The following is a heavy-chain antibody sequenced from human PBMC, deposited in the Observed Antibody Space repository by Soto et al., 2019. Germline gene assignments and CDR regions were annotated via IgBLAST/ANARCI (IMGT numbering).Heavy chain of an antibody. Sequence: QLQLQESGPGLVKPSETLSLTCSVSGGTITRGDHFWSWVRQSPGKGLEWLGYIYYSGSTYYNPSLKGRVMMTIDTSKHQFSLNLSSVTAADTAVFYCGRGRTAIDVWGQGTTVTVSS. CDR1: GGTITRGDHF. V-gene: IGHV4-30-4*01. D-gene: IGHD5-18*01. J-gene: IGHJ6*02. CDR2: IYYSGST. CDR3: GRGRTAIDV.